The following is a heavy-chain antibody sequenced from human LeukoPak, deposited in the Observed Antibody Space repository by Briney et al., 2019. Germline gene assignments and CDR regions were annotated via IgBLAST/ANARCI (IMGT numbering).Heavy chain of an antibody. CDR1: GFTFSRYW. CDR2: ISPDGSTT. D-gene: IGHD1-26*01. Sequence: GGSLRLSCAASGFTFSRYWMHWVRQAPGKGLMWVSRISPDGSTTLYADSVKGRFTISRDNSKNTVYLQMNSLRDEDTAVYYCARNVGYWGQGTLVTVSS. V-gene: IGHV3-74*03. CDR3: ARNVGY. J-gene: IGHJ4*02.